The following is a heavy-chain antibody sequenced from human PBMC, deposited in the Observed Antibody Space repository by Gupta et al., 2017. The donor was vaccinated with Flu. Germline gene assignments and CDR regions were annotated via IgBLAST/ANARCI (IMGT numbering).Heavy chain of an antibody. D-gene: IGHD6-25*01. CDR1: GSSINSGYY. CDR2: IHHSGST. CDR3: ARTQSAGEAAARDDVFDS. Sequence: QVQLQESGPGLVKPSETLSLTCAVSGSSINSGYYWGWLRQPPGKGLEWIGGIHHSGSTYYSPSLKSRVIRSVDTSKNQVSLTLTYVTAADTAVYYCARTQSAGEAAARDDVFDSGGQGTMVTVSS. J-gene: IGHJ3*02. V-gene: IGHV4-38-2*01.